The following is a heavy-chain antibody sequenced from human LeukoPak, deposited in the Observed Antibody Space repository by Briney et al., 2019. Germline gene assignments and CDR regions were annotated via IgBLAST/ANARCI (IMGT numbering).Heavy chain of an antibody. J-gene: IGHJ4*02. D-gene: IGHD1-20*01. V-gene: IGHV3-48*01. Sequence: SGGSLRLSCAVSGFTFSSYAMSWVRQAPGRGLEWISYISSGSRTIYYADSVEGRFTISRDNGKNSLYLLLNSLRADDTAVYFCVRESITGHRDFDYWGQGTLITVSS. CDR1: GFTFSSYA. CDR2: ISSGSRTI. CDR3: VRESITGHRDFDY.